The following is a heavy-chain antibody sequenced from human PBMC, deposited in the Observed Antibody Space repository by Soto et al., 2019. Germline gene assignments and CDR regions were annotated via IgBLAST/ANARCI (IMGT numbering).Heavy chain of an antibody. Sequence: GSLRLSCAASGFTFSSYAMHWVRQAPGKGLEYVSAISSNGGSTFYASSVKGSFTISRDNSKNTLYLQMGSLRVEDMAVYYCARDGRLVNGYYYYYMDVWGKGTTVTVSS. D-gene: IGHD3-9*01. CDR1: GFTFSSYA. CDR3: ARDGRLVNGYYYYYMDV. CDR2: ISSNGGST. J-gene: IGHJ6*03. V-gene: IGHV3-64*01.